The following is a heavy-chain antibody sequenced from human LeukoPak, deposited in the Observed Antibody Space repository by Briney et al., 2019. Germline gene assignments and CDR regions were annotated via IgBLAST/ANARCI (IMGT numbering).Heavy chain of an antibody. CDR3: ATARVGYCSSTGCSYNWFDP. D-gene: IGHD2-2*01. J-gene: IGHJ5*02. CDR1: GYTLTELS. V-gene: IGHV1-24*01. CDR2: FDPEDGET. Sequence: ASVKVSCKVSGYTLTELSMHWVRQAPGKGLEWMGGFDPEDGETIYAQKFQGRVTMTEDTSTDTAYMELSSLRSEDTAVYYCATARVGYCSSTGCSYNWFDPWGQGTLVTVSS.